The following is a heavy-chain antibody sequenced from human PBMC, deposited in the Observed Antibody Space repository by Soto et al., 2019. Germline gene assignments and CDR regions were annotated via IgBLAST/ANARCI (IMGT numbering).Heavy chain of an antibody. CDR3: AKYPRIAAAGTLYYYYMDV. Sequence: GGSLRLSCAASGFTFSSHAMSWVRQAPGKGLEWVSAISGSGGSTYYADSVKGRFTISRDNSKNTLYLQMNSLRAEDTAVYYCAKYPRIAAAGTLYYYYMDVWGKGTTVTVSS. D-gene: IGHD6-13*01. J-gene: IGHJ6*03. V-gene: IGHV3-23*01. CDR1: GFTFSSHA. CDR2: ISGSGGST.